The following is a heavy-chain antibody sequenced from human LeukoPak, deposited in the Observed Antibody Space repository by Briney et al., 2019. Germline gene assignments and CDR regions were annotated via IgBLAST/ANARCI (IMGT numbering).Heavy chain of an antibody. CDR1: GYTFTGYY. J-gene: IGHJ4*02. CDR2: IIPNSGGT. V-gene: IGHV1-2*02. Sequence: ASVKVSCKASGYTFTGYYVHWVRQAPGQGLEWMGWIIPNSGGTNYAQKFQGRVTMTRDTSISTAYMELNRLRSDDTAMYYCARALDHSGGGYLYYFDYWGQGTLVTVSS. D-gene: IGHD2-15*01. CDR3: ARALDHSGGGYLYYFDY.